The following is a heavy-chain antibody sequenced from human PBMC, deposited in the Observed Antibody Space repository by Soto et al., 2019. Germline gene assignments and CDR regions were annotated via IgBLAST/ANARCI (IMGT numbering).Heavy chain of an antibody. V-gene: IGHV3-7*01. J-gene: IGHJ4*02. Sequence: GGSLRLSCAASGFTFSGYWMSWVRQAPGKGLEWVANIKQDGSEKYYVDPVKGRFTISRDNAKNSLYLLMNSLRAEDTAVYYCARDRRFGELTDYWGQGTLVTVSS. CDR3: ARDRRFGELTDY. CDR2: IKQDGSEK. D-gene: IGHD3-10*01. CDR1: GFTFSGYW.